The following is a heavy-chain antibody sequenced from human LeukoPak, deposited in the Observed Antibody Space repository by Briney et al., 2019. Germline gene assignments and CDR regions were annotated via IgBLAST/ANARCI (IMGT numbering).Heavy chain of an antibody. V-gene: IGHV4-39*07. D-gene: IGHD6-13*01. CDR3: ARVRAAAGFSIYYYYMDV. J-gene: IGHJ6*03. Sequence: SETLSLTCTVSGGSISSSSYYWGWIRQPPGKGLEWIGSIYYSGSTYYNPSLKSRVTISVDTSKNQFSLKLSSVTAADTAVYYCARVRAAAGFSIYYYYMDVWGKGTTVTVSS. CDR1: GGSISSSSYY. CDR2: IYYSGST.